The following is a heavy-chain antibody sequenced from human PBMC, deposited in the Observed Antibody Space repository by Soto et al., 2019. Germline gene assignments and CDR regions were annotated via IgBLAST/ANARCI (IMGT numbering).Heavy chain of an antibody. CDR2: IIPIFGTA. CDR1: GGTFSSYA. J-gene: IGHJ4*02. CDR3: AVNYYDSSGYGPNFDY. D-gene: IGHD3-22*01. Sequence: SVKVSCKASGGTFSSYAISWVRQAPGQGLEWMGGIIPIFGTANYAQKFQGRVTITADKSTSTAYMELSSLRSEDTAVYYCAVNYYDSSGYGPNFDYWGQGTLVTVS. V-gene: IGHV1-69*06.